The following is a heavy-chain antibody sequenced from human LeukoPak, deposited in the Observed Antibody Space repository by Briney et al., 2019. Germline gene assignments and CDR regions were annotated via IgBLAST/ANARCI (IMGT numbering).Heavy chain of an antibody. CDR1: GLTVSDSY. CDR2: IYSSGSA. CDR3: ASPAGGH. Sequence: GGSLRLSCAVSGLTVSDSYMGWVRQAPGKGLDWVSTIYSSGSANYADSVKARFTISRDNSKNTLTIQMNSLRVEDTAVYYCASPAGGHWGQGTLVTVSS. J-gene: IGHJ4*02. V-gene: IGHV3-53*01. D-gene: IGHD3-10*01.